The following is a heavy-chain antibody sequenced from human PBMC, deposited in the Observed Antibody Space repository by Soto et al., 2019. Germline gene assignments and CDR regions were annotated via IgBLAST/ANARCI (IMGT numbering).Heavy chain of an antibody. D-gene: IGHD3-10*01. V-gene: IGHV3-7*01. Sequence: EVQLVESGGGLVQPGGSLRLSCAASGFTFSNYWMNWVRQAPGRGLEWVANIKQDGSEKYYVDSVKGRFTISRDNAKNFLYLQMNSLRAEDTSVYYCGRGGFVGSGSYFLVDNGAFDIGGQGTMVTVSS. CDR1: GFTFSNYW. J-gene: IGHJ3*02. CDR2: IKQDGSEK. CDR3: GRGGFVGSGSYFLVDNGAFDI.